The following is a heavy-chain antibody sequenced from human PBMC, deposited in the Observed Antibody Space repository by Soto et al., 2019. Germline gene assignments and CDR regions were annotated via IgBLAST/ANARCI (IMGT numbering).Heavy chain of an antibody. CDR1: GFTFSDYY. D-gene: IGHD2-15*01. J-gene: IGHJ6*02. CDR2: IWYDGSNK. CDR3: ARDYCSGGSCYSWLYYYGMDV. V-gene: IGHV3-33*08. Sequence: TGGTLSQSYAASGFTFSDYYMSWIRQAPGKGLEWVAVIWYDGSNKYYADSVKGRFTISRDNSKNTLYLQMNSLRAEDTAVYYCARDYCSGGSCYSWLYYYGMDVWGQGTTVTVSS.